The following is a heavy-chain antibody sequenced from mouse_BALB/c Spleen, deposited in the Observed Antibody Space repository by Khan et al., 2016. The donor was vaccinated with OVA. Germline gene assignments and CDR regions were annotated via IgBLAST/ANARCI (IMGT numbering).Heavy chain of an antibody. CDR3: ARPPYFSYTLDH. J-gene: IGHJ4*01. CDR1: GYTFTNYG. D-gene: IGHD2-10*01. CDR2: INTYTGEP. V-gene: IGHV9-3-1*01. Sequence: QIQLVQSGPELKKPGETVKISCKASGYTFTNYGMNWVKQSPGKALKWMGWINTYTGEPTYADDFKGRFAFSLETSASTAYLQINNLKNEDTATYYCARPPYFSYTLDHWGQGTSVTVSS.